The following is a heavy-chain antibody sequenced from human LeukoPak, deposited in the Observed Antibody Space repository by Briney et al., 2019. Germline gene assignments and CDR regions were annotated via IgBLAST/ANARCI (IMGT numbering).Heavy chain of an antibody. V-gene: IGHV1-8*03. CDR2: MNPNSGNT. Sequence: ASVKVSCKASGYTFTSYDINWVRQATGQGLEWMGWMNPNSGNTGYAQKFQGRVTITRNTSISTAYMELSSLRSEDTAVYYCARDRRGAATGSYVFDYWGQGTLVTVSS. CDR3: ARDRRGAATGSYVFDY. D-gene: IGHD3-9*01. CDR1: GYTFTSYD. J-gene: IGHJ4*02.